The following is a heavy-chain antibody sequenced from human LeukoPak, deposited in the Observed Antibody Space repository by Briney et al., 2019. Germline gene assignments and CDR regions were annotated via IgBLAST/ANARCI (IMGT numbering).Heavy chain of an antibody. D-gene: IGHD3-9*01. CDR3: ARGYDILTGYQNFDY. J-gene: IGHJ4*02. Sequence: SETLSLTCAVYGGSFSGYYWSWIRQPPGKGPEWIGEINHSGSTNYNPSLKSRVTISVDTSKNQFSLRLSSVTAADTAVYYCARGYDILTGYQNFDYWGQGTLVTVSS. CDR1: GGSFSGYY. V-gene: IGHV4-34*01. CDR2: INHSGST.